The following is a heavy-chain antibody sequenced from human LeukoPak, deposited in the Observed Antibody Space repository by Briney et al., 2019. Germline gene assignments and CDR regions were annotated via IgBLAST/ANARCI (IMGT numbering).Heavy chain of an antibody. J-gene: IGHJ1*01. D-gene: IGHD3-22*01. Sequence: SETLSLTCTVSGYSISSGYHWGWIRQPPGKGLEWIGSIYHSGSTYYNPSLKSRVTISVDTSKNQFSLKLRSVTTADTAVYYCARVVQSTDSSGFYLPEYFQHWGQGTLVTVSS. V-gene: IGHV4-38-2*02. CDR2: IYHSGST. CDR1: GYSISSGYH. CDR3: ARVVQSTDSSGFYLPEYFQH.